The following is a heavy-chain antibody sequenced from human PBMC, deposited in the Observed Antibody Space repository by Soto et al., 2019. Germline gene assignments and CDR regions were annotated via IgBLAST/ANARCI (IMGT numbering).Heavy chain of an antibody. D-gene: IGHD5-12*01. V-gene: IGHV3-13*01. CDR3: ARVGGFGAFDI. Sequence: PGGSLRLSCAASGFTFSSYDMHWVRQATGKGLEWVSAIGTAGDTYYPGSVKGRFTISRENAKNSLYLQMNSLRAGDTAVYYCARVGGFGAFDIWGQGPMVTVSS. J-gene: IGHJ3*02. CDR1: GFTFSSYD. CDR2: IGTAGDT.